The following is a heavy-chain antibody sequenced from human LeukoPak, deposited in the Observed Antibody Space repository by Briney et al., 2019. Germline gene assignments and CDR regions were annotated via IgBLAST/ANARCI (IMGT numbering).Heavy chain of an antibody. J-gene: IGHJ4*02. V-gene: IGHV1-2*02. CDR1: GYTFTGYY. CDR3: AREAHCSGGSCDLDY. Sequence: ASVKVSCRASGYTFTGYYIHWVRQAPGQGLEWMGWFNPNSGVTNYAQKFQGRVTMTRDTSTTTSYMELSGLTSDGTAVYYCAREAHCSGGSCDLDYWGQGTLVTVSS. D-gene: IGHD2-15*01. CDR2: FNPNSGVT.